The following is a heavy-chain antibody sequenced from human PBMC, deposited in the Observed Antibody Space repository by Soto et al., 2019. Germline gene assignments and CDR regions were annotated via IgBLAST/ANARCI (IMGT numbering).Heavy chain of an antibody. Sequence: QVQLVESGGGLVKPGGSLRLSCAASGFTFSDFYMSWIRQAPGKGLEWVSYISSSGSTIYYADSVKGRFTISRDNSKNTLYLQMNSLRAEDTAVYYCAKERVYSSSFDYWGQGTLVTVSS. V-gene: IGHV3-11*01. CDR1: GFTFSDFY. J-gene: IGHJ4*02. CDR2: ISSSGSTI. CDR3: AKERVYSSSFDY. D-gene: IGHD6-6*01.